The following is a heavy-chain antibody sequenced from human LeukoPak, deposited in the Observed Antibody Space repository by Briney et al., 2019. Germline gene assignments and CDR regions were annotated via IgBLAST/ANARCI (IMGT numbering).Heavy chain of an antibody. V-gene: IGHV3-7*01. CDR3: ARDWKSY. Sequence: GGSLRLSCAASGFTFSTFWMSWVRQAPGKGLEWVANIKEHGGETYYLDSVRGRFTISRDNAKNSLYLQMNSLRAEDTAVYYCARDWKSYWGQGTLVTVSS. D-gene: IGHD1-1*01. J-gene: IGHJ4*02. CDR2: IKEHGGET. CDR1: GFTFSTFW.